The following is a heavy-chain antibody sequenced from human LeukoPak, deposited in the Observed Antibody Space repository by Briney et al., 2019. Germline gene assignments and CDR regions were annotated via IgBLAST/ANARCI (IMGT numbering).Heavy chain of an antibody. CDR3: AELGITMIGGV. D-gene: IGHD3-10*02. J-gene: IGHJ6*04. Sequence: GGSLRLSCAASGFTFSSYSMNWVRQAPGEGLEWVSYISSSGSTIYYADSVKGRFTISRDNAKNSLYLQMNSLRAEDTAVYYCAELGITMIGGVWGKGTTVTISS. V-gene: IGHV3-48*04. CDR2: ISSSGSTI. CDR1: GFTFSSYS.